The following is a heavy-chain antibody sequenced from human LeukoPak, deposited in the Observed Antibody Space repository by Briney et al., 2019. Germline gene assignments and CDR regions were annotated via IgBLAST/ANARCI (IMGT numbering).Heavy chain of an antibody. CDR1: GGSISSYY. CDR3: VREGWQWLVHAFDI. J-gene: IGHJ3*02. D-gene: IGHD6-19*01. CDR2: IYTSGST. Sequence: PSETLSLTCTVSGGSISSYYWSWIRQPAGKGLEWIGRIYTSGSTNYNPSLKSRVTMSVDTSKNQFSLKLSSVTAADTAVYYCVREGWQWLVHAFDIWGQGTMVTGSS. V-gene: IGHV4-4*07.